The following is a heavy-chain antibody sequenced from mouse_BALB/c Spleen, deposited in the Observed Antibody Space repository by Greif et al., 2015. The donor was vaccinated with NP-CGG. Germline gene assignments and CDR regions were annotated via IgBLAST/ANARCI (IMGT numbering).Heavy chain of an antibody. V-gene: IGHV1-18*01. CDR1: GYTFTDYN. J-gene: IGHJ3*01. Sequence: EVKLVESGPELVKPGASVKIPCKASGYTFTDYNMDWVKQSHGKSLEWIGDINPNNGGTIYNQKFKGKATLTVDESSSTAYMELRSLTSEDTAVYYCARGDYGSRFAYWGQGTLVTVSA. CDR2: INPNNGGT. D-gene: IGHD1-1*01. CDR3: ARGDYGSRFAY.